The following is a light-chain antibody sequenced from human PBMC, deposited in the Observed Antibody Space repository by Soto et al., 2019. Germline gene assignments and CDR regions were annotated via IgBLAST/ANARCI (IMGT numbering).Light chain of an antibody. V-gene: IGKV3-20*01. CDR2: GAS. Sequence: EIVLTQSPGTLSLSPGERATLSCRASQSVSSSYLAWYQQKPGQAPRLLIYGASSRATGIPDRFSGSGSGTDVSLTISRLEPEDFAVYYCHQYDSSPLAFGGGTKVKIK. CDR3: HQYDSSPLA. J-gene: IGKJ4*01. CDR1: QSVSSSY.